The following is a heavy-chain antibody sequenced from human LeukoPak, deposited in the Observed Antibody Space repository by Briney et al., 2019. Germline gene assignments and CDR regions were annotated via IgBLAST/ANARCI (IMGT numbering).Heavy chain of an antibody. CDR1: GYTFTRYG. Sequence: ASVKVSCKASGYTFTRYGISWVRQAPGQGVEWMGWISGYNGNTSCAQKIQGRLSMTTDTSTSTAYMELRSLRSDDTAVYYCVSEDCSGGSCYPFDPWGQGTLVTVSS. D-gene: IGHD2-15*01. CDR2: ISGYNGNT. V-gene: IGHV1-18*01. J-gene: IGHJ5*02. CDR3: VSEDCSGGSCYPFDP.